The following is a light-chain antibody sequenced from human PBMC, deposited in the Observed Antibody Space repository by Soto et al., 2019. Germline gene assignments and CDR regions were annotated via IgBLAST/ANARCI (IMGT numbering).Light chain of an antibody. CDR3: QQYNNYPST. CDR1: QSVGSW. CDR2: DAS. J-gene: IGKJ2*01. Sequence: DVQMTQSPSTLSASVGDRVTITCRASQSVGSWLAWYQQKPGKAPKLLIYDASTLQGGVPSRFSGSGTGTEFTLTISSLQPDDFATYHCQQYNNYPSTFGQGSKLEIK. V-gene: IGKV1-5*01.